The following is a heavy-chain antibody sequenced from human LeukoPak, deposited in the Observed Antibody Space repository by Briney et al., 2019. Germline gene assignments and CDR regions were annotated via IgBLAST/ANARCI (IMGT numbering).Heavy chain of an antibody. J-gene: IGHJ5*02. CDR1: GGSISSSSFY. V-gene: IGHV4-39*01. Sequence: PSETLSLTCTVAGGSISSSSFYWGWIRQPPGKGMEWLASIHYSGNTYYNPSLRSRVTTSVVTSKNQISLKLNSVIAADTAVYFCARGYGSGNNWFDPWGQGTLVTVSS. D-gene: IGHD3-10*01. CDR3: ARGYGSGNNWFDP. CDR2: IHYSGNT.